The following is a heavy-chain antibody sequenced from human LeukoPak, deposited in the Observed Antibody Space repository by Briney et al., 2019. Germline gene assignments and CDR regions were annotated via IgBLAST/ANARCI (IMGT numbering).Heavy chain of an antibody. CDR2: INPSGGST. D-gene: IGHD5-12*01. J-gene: IGHJ6*02. CDR3: AREKLYGGYPYYYYYGLDV. CDR1: GYTFSSYY. V-gene: IGHV1-46*01. Sequence: GASVEVSCKASGYTFSSYYMHWVRQAPGQGLEWMGIINPSGGSTSYAQKFQGRVTLTRDTSTSTVYMELSSLRSEDTAVYYCAREKLYGGYPYYYYYGLDVWGQGTTVTVSS.